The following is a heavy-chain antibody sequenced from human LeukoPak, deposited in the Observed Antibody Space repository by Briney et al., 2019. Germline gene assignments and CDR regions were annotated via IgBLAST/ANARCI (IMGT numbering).Heavy chain of an antibody. CDR2: ISYDGSNK. Sequence: GGSLRLSCAASGFTFSSYAMHWVRQAPGKGLEWVAVISYDGSNKYYADSVKGRFTISRDNSKNTLYLQMNSLRAEDTAVYYCVRVSGFCTNGVCPSFDPWGQGTLVTVSS. CDR1: GFTFSSYA. V-gene: IGHV3-30-3*01. D-gene: IGHD2-8*01. CDR3: VRVSGFCTNGVCPSFDP. J-gene: IGHJ5*02.